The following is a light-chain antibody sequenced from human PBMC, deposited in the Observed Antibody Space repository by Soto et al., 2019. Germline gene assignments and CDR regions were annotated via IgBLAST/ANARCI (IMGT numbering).Light chain of an antibody. J-gene: IGLJ1*01. V-gene: IGLV1-47*01. CDR1: SSNIGSNY. Sequence: QSVLTQPPSASGTPGQRVIISCSGRSSNIGSNYVYWYQQLPGTAPKHLIYKNNERPSGVPDRFSGSKSGTSASLAISGLRSEDEADYYCAAWDDSLSGGVFGTGTKVTVL. CDR3: AAWDDSLSGGV. CDR2: KNN.